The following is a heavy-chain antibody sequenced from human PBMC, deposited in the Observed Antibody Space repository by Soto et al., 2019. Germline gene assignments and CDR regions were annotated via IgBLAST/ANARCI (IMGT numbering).Heavy chain of an antibody. CDR3: ASFGLRNNYYYGMDV. CDR1: GFTFSSYS. Sequence: GGSLRLSCAASGFTFSSYSMNWVRQAPGKGLEWVSSISSSSSYIYYADSVKGRFTISRDNAKNSLYLQMNSLRAEDTAVYYCASFGLRNNYYYGMDVWGQGTTVTVSS. J-gene: IGHJ6*02. V-gene: IGHV3-21*01. D-gene: IGHD3-3*01. CDR2: ISSSSSYI.